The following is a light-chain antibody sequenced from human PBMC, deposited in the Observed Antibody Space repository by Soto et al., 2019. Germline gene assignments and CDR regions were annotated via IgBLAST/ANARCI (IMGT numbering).Light chain of an antibody. J-gene: IGKJ1*01. CDR3: QQYGTLPWT. V-gene: IGKV3-20*01. Sequence: EIVLTQSPGTLSLSPGERATLSCTASQSVSKTYLAWYQQKPGQAPRLLMFGVSSRATGIPDRFSGSGSGTDFTLTISRLEPGDFAVYYCQQYGTLPWTFGQGTKVEIK. CDR1: QSVSKTY. CDR2: GVS.